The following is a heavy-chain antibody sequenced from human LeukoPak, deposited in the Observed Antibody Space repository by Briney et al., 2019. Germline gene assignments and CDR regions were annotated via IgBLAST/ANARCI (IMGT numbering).Heavy chain of an antibody. D-gene: IGHD6-13*01. V-gene: IGHV1-69*05. Sequence: GASVKVSCKASGGTFSSYAISWVRQAPGQGLEWMGGIIPIFGTANYAQKFQGRVTITTDESTSTAYMELSSLRSEDTAVYYCARGLGIADNFDYWGQGTLVTVSS. J-gene: IGHJ4*02. CDR1: GGTFSSYA. CDR3: ARGLGIADNFDY. CDR2: IIPIFGTA.